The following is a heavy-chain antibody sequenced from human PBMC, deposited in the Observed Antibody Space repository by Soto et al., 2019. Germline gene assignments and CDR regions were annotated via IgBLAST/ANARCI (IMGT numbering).Heavy chain of an antibody. V-gene: IGHV3-33*01. CDR3: ARDGNYYDSSGDDYYYYYYGMDV. Sequence: GGSLRLSCAASGFTFSSYGMHWVRQAPGKGLEWVAVIWYDGSNKYYADSVKGRFTISRDNSKNTLYLQMNSLRAEDTAVYYCARDGNYYDSSGDDYYYYYYGMDVWGQGTTVTVSS. D-gene: IGHD3-22*01. CDR1: GFTFSSYG. CDR2: IWYDGSNK. J-gene: IGHJ6*02.